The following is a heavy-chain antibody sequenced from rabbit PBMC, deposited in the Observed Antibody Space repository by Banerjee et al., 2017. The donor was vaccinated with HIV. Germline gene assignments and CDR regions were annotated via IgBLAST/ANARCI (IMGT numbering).Heavy chain of an antibody. Sequence: QEQLVESGGGLVQPEGSLTLTCTASGFSFSSNYWICWVRQAPGKGLEWIGCILTGSGSAYYASWVNGRFSISKTSSTTVTLQMTSLTAADTATYFCARDLSGSGVYFNLRGQGTLVTVS. V-gene: IGHV1S45*01. CDR1: GFSFSSNYW. D-gene: IGHD1-1*01. CDR3: ARDLSGSGVYFNL. CDR2: ILTGSGSA. J-gene: IGHJ4*01.